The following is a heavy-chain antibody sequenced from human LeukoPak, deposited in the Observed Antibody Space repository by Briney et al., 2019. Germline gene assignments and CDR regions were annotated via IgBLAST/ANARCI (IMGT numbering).Heavy chain of an antibody. J-gene: IGHJ4*02. V-gene: IGHV3-15*01. CDR2: IKSKSDGGTT. CDR3: TTIAVAGS. CDR1: GFTFSNAL. Sequence: PGGSLRLSCAASGFTFSNALMSWVRQAPGKGLEWVGRIKSKSDGGTTDYAAPVKGRFTISRDDSKTTVYLEMNSPKIEDTARYYCTTIAVAGSWGQGTLVTVSS. D-gene: IGHD6-19*01.